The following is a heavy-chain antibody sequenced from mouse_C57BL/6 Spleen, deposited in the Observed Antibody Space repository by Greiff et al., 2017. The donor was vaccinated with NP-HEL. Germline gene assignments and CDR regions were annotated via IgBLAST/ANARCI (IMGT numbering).Heavy chain of an antibody. CDR1: GFTFSSYG. Sequence: DVMLVESGGDLVKPGGSLKLSCAASGFTFSSYGMSWVRQTPDKRLEWVATISSGGSYTYYPDSVKGRFTISRDNAKNTLYLQMSSLKSEDTAMYYCARLIYYDYDGAYWGQGTLVTVSA. J-gene: IGHJ3*01. CDR3: ARLIYYDYDGAY. V-gene: IGHV5-6*02. D-gene: IGHD2-4*01. CDR2: ISSGGSYT.